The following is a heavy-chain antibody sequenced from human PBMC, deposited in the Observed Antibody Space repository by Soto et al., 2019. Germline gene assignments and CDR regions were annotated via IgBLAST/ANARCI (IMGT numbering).Heavy chain of an antibody. V-gene: IGHV3-21*01. CDR2: ISSGSFI. D-gene: IGHD3-10*01. CDR3: AKDCGSGDGFDY. Sequence: DVHLLESGGGLVKPGGSLRLSCETSGFNFSDYSMNWVRQAPGEGLEWVSFISSGSFIYYADSVQGRFSVSRDNARNLMYLEMSSLRVEDTAIYYCAKDCGSGDGFDYWGQGTLVAVSS. CDR1: GFNFSDYS. J-gene: IGHJ4*02.